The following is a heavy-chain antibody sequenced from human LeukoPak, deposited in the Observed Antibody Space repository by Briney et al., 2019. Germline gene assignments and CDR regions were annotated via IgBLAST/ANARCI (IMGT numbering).Heavy chain of an antibody. D-gene: IGHD3-10*01. CDR3: ARDPGFHSEFGD. V-gene: IGHV1-18*01. CDR2: ISAYNGNT. CDR1: GGTFSSYA. Sequence: ASVKVSCKASGGTFSSYAISWVRQAPGQGLEWMGWISAYNGNTNYAQKLQGRVTMTTDTSTSTAYMELRSLRSDDTAVYYCARDPGFHSEFGDWGQGTLVTVSS. J-gene: IGHJ4*02.